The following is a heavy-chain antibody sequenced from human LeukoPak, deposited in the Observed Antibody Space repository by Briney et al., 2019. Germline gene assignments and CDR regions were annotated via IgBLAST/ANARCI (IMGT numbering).Heavy chain of an antibody. V-gene: IGHV3-21*01. J-gene: IGHJ4*02. D-gene: IGHD3-3*01. CDR1: GFSFSSYN. CDR3: ARDFRFLEDY. CDR2: IDTTSEYI. Sequence: GGSLRLSCAASGFSFSSYNMNWVRQSPGKGLEWVASIDTTSEYIFYTDSLKGRFTISRDNAKNSLYLQMNNLRAEDTAVYYCARDFRFLEDYWGQGTLVTVSS.